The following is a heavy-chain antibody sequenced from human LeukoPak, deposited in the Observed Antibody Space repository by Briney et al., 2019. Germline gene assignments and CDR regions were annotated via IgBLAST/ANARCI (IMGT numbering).Heavy chain of an antibody. D-gene: IGHD3-22*01. V-gene: IGHV4-39*07. Sequence: SETLSLTCTVSGGSISSSSYYWGWIRQPPGKGLEWIGSIYYSGSTYYNPSLKSRVTISVDTSKNQFSLKLSSVTAADTAVYYCARVEWVTKIVRFDYWGQGTLVTVSS. J-gene: IGHJ4*02. CDR2: IYYSGST. CDR3: ARVEWVTKIVRFDY. CDR1: GGSISSSSYY.